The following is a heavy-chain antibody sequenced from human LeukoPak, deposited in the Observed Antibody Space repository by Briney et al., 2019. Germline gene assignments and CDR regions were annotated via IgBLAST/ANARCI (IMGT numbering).Heavy chain of an antibody. CDR2: ISAYNGNT. CDR1: GYTLTSYI. V-gene: IGHV1-18*01. J-gene: IGHJ4*02. CDR3: ARGTYFDY. Sequence: ASVKVSCKASGYTLTSYIITWVRQAPGQGLEWMGWISAYNGNTNSAQNLQGRVTTTTDTSTSTAYMELRSLRSDDTAVYYCARGTYFDYWGQGTLVTVSS.